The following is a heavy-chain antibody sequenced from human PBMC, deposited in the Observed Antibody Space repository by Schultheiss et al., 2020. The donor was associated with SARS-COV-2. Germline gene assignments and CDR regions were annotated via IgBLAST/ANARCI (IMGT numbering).Heavy chain of an antibody. Sequence: GGSLRLSCAASGFTFNRHSMHWVRQAPGSGLEWVATISGGGRDTTLADSVKGRFTISRDNSKNTLYLQMNSLRAEDTAVYYCARDFRIAARPWYYFDYWGQGTLVTVSS. CDR1: GFTFNRHS. CDR3: ARDFRIAARPWYYFDY. D-gene: IGHD6-6*01. CDR2: ISGGGRDT. J-gene: IGHJ4*02. V-gene: IGHV3-30*03.